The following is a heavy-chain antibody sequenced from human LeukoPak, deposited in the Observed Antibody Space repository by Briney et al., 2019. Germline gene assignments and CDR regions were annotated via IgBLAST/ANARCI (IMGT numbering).Heavy chain of an antibody. Sequence: SETLSLTCTVSGGSISSYYWSWIRQPPGKGLEWIGYIYYSGSTNYNPSLKSRVTISVDTSKNQFSLKLSSVTAADTAVYYCARSSGARIFKGFDYWGQGTLVTVSS. D-gene: IGHD1-14*01. CDR1: GGSISSYY. CDR3: ARSSGARIFKGFDY. CDR2: IYYSGST. V-gene: IGHV4-59*08. J-gene: IGHJ4*02.